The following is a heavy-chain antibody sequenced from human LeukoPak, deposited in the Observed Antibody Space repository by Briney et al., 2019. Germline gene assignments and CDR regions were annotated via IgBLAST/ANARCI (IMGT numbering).Heavy chain of an antibody. J-gene: IGHJ4*02. D-gene: IGHD3-10*01. CDR2: ISNDGDSE. V-gene: IGHV3-30*18. CDR3: AKDGRGRTFFGDIEY. CDR1: GFSFSLYG. Sequence: PGGSLILSCAASGFSFSLYGMHWVRQAPGKGLEWVAVISNDGDSEYYSDSVKGRFTISRDNAKDTLYLQMDSLRRDDTAVYFCAKDGRGRTFFGDIEYWGQGTLVAVSS.